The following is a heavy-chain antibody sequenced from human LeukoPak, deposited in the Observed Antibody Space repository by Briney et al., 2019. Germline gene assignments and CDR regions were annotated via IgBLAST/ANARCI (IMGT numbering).Heavy chain of an antibody. Sequence: GASVKVSCKASGYIFTNYGISWVRQAPGQGLEWMGWISAYNGNTDYAQKLQGRVTMTTDTSTSTAYMELRSLRSDDTAVYYCARDPPFWSGSGWENWFDPWGQGTLVTVSS. CDR3: ARDPPFWSGSGWENWFDP. V-gene: IGHV1-18*01. CDR2: ISAYNGNT. J-gene: IGHJ5*02. CDR1: GYIFTNYG. D-gene: IGHD3-3*01.